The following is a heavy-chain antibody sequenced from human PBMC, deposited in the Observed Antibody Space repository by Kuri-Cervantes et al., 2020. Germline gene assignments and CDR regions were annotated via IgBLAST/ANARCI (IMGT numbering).Heavy chain of an antibody. CDR3: ASKRGPGYYYYMGV. D-gene: IGHD3-10*01. CDR2: IIPIFGAA. J-gene: IGHJ6*03. Sequence: SVKVSCKASGGTFSSYAISWVRQAPGQGLEWMGGIIPIFGAANYAQKFQGRVTITTDESTSTAYMELSSLRSEDTAVYYCASKRGPGYYYYMGVWGKGTTVTVSS. V-gene: IGHV1-69*05. CDR1: GGTFSSYA.